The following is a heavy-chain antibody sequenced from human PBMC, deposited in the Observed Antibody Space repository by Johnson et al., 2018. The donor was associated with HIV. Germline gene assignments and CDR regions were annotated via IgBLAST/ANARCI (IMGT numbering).Heavy chain of an antibody. CDR2: IKPDGSDK. Sequence: VQLVESGGGLVQPGGSLRLSCAASGFTFSSYWMSWVRQAPGRGLEWVANIKPDGSDKYYVDSVKGRLTISRDNAKNSLYLQMNSLKAEDTAVYYCARAYDIVVYYCVSALGIWGQGTMVTVSS. V-gene: IGHV3-7*02. CDR3: ARAYDIVVYYCVSALGI. D-gene: IGHD2-15*01. J-gene: IGHJ3*02. CDR1: GFTFSSYW.